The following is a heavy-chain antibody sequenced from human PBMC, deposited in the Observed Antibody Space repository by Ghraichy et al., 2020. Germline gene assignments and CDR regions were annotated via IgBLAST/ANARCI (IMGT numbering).Heavy chain of an antibody. Sequence: SETLSLTCAVYGGSFSGYHWSWIRQPPGKGLEWIGEILHSGSTTYNPSLKSRVTISVDTSKNQFSLKLTSVTAADTAVYYCARPTVTNARRAFDMWGQGTMVTVSS. J-gene: IGHJ3*02. D-gene: IGHD4-11*01. CDR2: ILHSGST. V-gene: IGHV4-34*12. CDR3: ARPTVTNARRAFDM. CDR1: GGSFSGYH.